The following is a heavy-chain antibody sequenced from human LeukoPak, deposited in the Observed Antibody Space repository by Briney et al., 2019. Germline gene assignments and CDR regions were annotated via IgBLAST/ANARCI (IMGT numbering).Heavy chain of an antibody. J-gene: IGHJ4*02. Sequence: AGGSLRLSCAASGFTFTNYWMSWVRQAPGKGLEWVSGISWNSGSIGYADSVKGRFTISRDNAKNSLYLQMNSLRAEDTALYYCAKDSPSRSSTSLYFDYWGQGTLVTVSS. CDR1: GFTFTNYW. CDR3: AKDSPSRSSTSLYFDY. V-gene: IGHV3-9*01. D-gene: IGHD2-2*01. CDR2: ISWNSGSI.